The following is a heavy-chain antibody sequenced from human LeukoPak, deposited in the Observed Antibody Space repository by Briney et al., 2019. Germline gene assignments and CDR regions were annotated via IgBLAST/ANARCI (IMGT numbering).Heavy chain of an antibody. V-gene: IGHV1-69*05. CDR1: GGTFSSYA. D-gene: IGHD3-3*01. Sequence: GASVKVSCKASGGTFSSYAISWVRQAPGQGLEWMGGIIPIFGTANYAQKFQGRVTITTDESTSTAYMELSSLRSEDTAVYYCARVGRITIFGVVNENWFDPWGQGTLVTVSS. J-gene: IGHJ5*02. CDR3: ARVGRITIFGVVNENWFDP. CDR2: IIPIFGTA.